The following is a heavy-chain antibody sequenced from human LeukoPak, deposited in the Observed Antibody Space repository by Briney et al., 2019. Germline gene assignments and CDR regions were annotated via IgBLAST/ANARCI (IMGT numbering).Heavy chain of an antibody. CDR3: ARDEKKYCSGGSCPAYFDY. D-gene: IGHD2-15*01. J-gene: IGHJ4*02. V-gene: IGHV1-18*01. CDR1: GYKFRHYG. CDR2: ISGGYNGDS. Sequence: GASVKVSCKTSGYKFRHYGISWVRQAPGQGLEWMAWISGGYNGDSNYALKLRGRLTMTTDTSTSTAYMELRSLRSDDTAVYYCARDEKKYCSGGSCPAYFDYWGQGTLVTVSS.